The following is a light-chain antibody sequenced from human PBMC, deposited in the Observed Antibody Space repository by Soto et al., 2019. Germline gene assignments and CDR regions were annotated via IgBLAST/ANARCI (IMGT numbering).Light chain of an antibody. J-gene: IGKJ4*01. CDR2: GAS. Sequence: EIVMTQSPATLSVSPGERATLSCRASQSVSSNLAWYQQKPGQAPRLLIYGASTRATGIPARISGRGSGTEFTLTTSSLQSVDFAVYYCQQYNNWSPPLTFGGGTKVEIK. CDR1: QSVSSN. CDR3: QQYNNWSPPLT. V-gene: IGKV3-15*01.